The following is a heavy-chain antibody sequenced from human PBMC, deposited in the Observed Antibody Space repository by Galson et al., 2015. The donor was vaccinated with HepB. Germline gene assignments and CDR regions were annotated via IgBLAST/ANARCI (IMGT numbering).Heavy chain of an antibody. J-gene: IGHJ4*02. D-gene: IGHD3-10*01. CDR1: GFTFSSYG. V-gene: IGHV3-23*01. Sequence: SLRLSCAASGFTFSSYGMRWVRQAPGQGLEWVSTISGSGGNTYYADSVKGRFTISRDNSKNTLYLQMNSLRDEDTAVYYCAKFYGADLLWFGELWDWGQGTLVTVSS. CDR2: ISGSGGNT. CDR3: AKFYGADLLWFGELWD.